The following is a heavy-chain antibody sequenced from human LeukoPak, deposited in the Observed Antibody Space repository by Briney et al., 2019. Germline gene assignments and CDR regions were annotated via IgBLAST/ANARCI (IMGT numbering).Heavy chain of an antibody. D-gene: IGHD3-10*01. CDR1: GGSFSGYY. J-gene: IGHJ4*02. CDR2: VNHSGST. CDR3: AETVVDGSGSYDV. V-gene: IGHV4-34*01. Sequence: SETQSLTCAVYGGSFSGYYWSWIRQPPGKGLEWIGEVNHSGSTIYNPSLKSRVTISVDTSKNQFSLKLSSVTAADTAVYYCAETVVDGSGSYDVWGQGTLVTVSS.